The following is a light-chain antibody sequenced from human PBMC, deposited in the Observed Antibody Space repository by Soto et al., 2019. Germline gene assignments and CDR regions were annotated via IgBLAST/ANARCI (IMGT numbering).Light chain of an antibody. CDR2: CAS. CDR3: QKLFTYPPT. J-gene: IGKJ3*01. CDR1: QGIINY. V-gene: IGKV1-9*01. Sequence: IQLTQSPSSLSASVGDRVTITCRASQGIINYLAGYQQKPWKAPKLLIYCASTLQSEVPSRFRGSGSGTDFTLTVIILQPEDFATYYCQKLFTYPPTFGPGTKVDIK.